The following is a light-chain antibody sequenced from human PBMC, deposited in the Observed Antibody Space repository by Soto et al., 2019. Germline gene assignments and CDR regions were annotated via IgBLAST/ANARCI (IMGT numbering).Light chain of an antibody. V-gene: IGKV3D-20*02. J-gene: IGKJ5*01. CDR3: QQHFNGPIT. CDR1: QSVSSSV. CDR2: GAS. Sequence: EFVLIDPPGTLSLSRKERATLSCRASQSVSSSVLAWYQQKPGQAPRLLIYGASNRATGIPARFSGSGSGTDFTLTISSLEPEDFAVYYCQQHFNGPITFGQGTRLEI.